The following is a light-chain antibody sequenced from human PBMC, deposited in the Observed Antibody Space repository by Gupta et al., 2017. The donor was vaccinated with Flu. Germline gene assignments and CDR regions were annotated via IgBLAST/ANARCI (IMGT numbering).Light chain of an antibody. Sequence: VLTQSPGTLSLSPGERATLSGRASQSVGTNFLAWYQQKRGQAPRLLIYATSSRATGVPDRFSGSGSGTDFTLTSSRLEPEDFAVYYCQHYDRAPRTFGQGTKVEIK. J-gene: IGKJ1*01. CDR3: QHYDRAPRT. CDR2: ATS. V-gene: IGKV3-20*01. CDR1: QSVGTNF.